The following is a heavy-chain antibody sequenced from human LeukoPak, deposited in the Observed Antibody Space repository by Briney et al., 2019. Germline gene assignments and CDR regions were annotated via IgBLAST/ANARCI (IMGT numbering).Heavy chain of an antibody. Sequence: SQTLSLTCAISGDSVSSNSAAWNWIRQSPSRGLEWLGRTYYRSKLYNDYAVSVKSRITINPDTSKNQFSLQLNSVTPEDTAVYYCARDSYSSSWYGASLRYYYYMDVWGKGTTVTVSS. V-gene: IGHV6-1*01. J-gene: IGHJ6*03. D-gene: IGHD6-13*01. CDR3: ARDSYSSSWYGASLRYYYYMDV. CDR2: TYYRSKLYN. CDR1: GDSVSSNSAA.